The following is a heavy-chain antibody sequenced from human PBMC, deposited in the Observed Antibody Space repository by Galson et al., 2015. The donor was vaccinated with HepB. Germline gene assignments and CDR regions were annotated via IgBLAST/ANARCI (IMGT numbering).Heavy chain of an antibody. CDR3: ARGLRRYGDYVAY. V-gene: IGHV4-39*07. CDR2: INHSGST. CDR1: GGSISSSSYY. D-gene: IGHD4-17*01. Sequence: ETLSLTCTVSGGSISSSSYYWGWIRQPPGKGLEWIGEINHSGSTNYNPSLKSRVTISVDTSKNQFSLKLSSVTAADTAVYYCARGLRRYGDYVAYWGQGTLVTVSS. J-gene: IGHJ4*02.